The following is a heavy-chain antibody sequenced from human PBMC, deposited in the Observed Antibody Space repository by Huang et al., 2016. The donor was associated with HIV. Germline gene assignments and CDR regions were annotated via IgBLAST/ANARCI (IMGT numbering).Heavy chain of an antibody. Sequence: QGQLVQSGAEMKKPGASVKLSCKASGYVFTSYAIHWLRRAPGQSLSWMGWINPGNGQIPFSQHFKGRFTISRDTSINTVFLELSHLRPGDTAVYYCARAARGDGYQGAFDVWGQGTVVTASS. CDR3: ARAARGDGYQGAFDV. V-gene: IGHV1-3*01. J-gene: IGHJ3*01. CDR1: GYVFTSYA. D-gene: IGHD2-2*03. CDR2: INPGNGQI.